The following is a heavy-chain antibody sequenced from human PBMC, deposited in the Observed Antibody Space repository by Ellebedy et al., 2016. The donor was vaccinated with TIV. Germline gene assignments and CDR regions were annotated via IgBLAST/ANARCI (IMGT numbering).Heavy chain of an antibody. CDR3: ARDFDY. CDR1: GFNFNNYA. J-gene: IGHJ4*02. Sequence: GESLKISCAASGFNFNNYAMHWVRQAPGKGLEWVAVTSYDGSDKYYGGSVKGRVTISRDNSKNTLYLQMNSLTTEDTAVYYCARDFDYWGQGTLVTVSS. V-gene: IGHV3-30*04. CDR2: TSYDGSDK.